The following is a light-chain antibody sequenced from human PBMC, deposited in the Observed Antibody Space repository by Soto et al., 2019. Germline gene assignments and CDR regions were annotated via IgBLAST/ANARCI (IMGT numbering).Light chain of an antibody. J-gene: IGKJ4*01. CDR2: DAS. CDR3: QHRSDWPLT. V-gene: IGKV3-11*01. CDR1: QSVSSY. Sequence: EIVLTQSPATLSLSPGERATLSCRASQSVSSYLGWYQQKPGKAPRLLIYDASTWATGIPARFSGSGSGTEFTLTISSLESEDFAVYYCQHRSDWPLTFGGGTKVEIE.